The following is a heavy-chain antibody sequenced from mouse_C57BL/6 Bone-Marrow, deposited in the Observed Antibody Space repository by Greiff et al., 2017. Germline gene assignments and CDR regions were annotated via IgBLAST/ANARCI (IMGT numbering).Heavy chain of an antibody. Sequence: VQLKESGAELVKPGASVKISCKASGYAFSSYWMNWVKQRPGKGLEWIGQIYPGDGDTNYNGKFKGKATLTADKSSSTAYMQLSSLTSADSAVYFCARGRWFAYWGQGTLVTVSA. J-gene: IGHJ3*01. CDR1: GYAFSSYW. CDR3: ARGRWFAY. V-gene: IGHV1-80*01. CDR2: IYPGDGDT.